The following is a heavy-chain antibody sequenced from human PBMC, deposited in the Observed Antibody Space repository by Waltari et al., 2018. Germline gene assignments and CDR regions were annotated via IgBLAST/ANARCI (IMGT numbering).Heavy chain of an antibody. CDR1: GFTFSSYW. Sequence: EVQLVESGGGLVQPGGSLRLSCAASGFTFSSYWMSWVRTAPGKGLEWVANIKQDGSEKYYVDSVKGRFTISRDNAKNSLYLQMNSLRAEDTAVYYCARERGTTTARWFDPWGQGTLVTVSS. D-gene: IGHD1-7*01. V-gene: IGHV3-7*01. CDR3: ARERGTTTARWFDP. CDR2: IKQDGSEK. J-gene: IGHJ5*02.